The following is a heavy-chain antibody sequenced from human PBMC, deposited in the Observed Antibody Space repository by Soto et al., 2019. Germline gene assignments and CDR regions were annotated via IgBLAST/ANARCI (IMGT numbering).Heavy chain of an antibody. V-gene: IGHV3-23*01. J-gene: IGHJ4*02. CDR3: TSGISTSGWQY. CDR1: GFTFSSYA. Sequence: GVSLRIPCAASGFTFSSYAMSRVRQAPGKGLQWVSAIGASGGDTYYADSVKGRFTISRDNSKNTLYLQMNSLRADDTAEYYCTSGISTSGWQYWGQGTPVTVSS. D-gene: IGHD6-19*01. CDR2: IGASGGDT.